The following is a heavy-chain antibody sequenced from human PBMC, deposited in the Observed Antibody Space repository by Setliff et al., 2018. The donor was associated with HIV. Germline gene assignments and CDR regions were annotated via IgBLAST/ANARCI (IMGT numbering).Heavy chain of an antibody. D-gene: IGHD4-17*01. CDR3: ARLLIYGDYPIDY. CDR2: LYYSGST. CDR1: GGSVSSGGYY. V-gene: IGHV4-31*03. Sequence: SETLSLTCTVSGGSVSSGGYYWSWIRQHPGRGLEWIGHLYYSGSTYDNPSLKGRVTISVDTSKNQFSLKLSSVTAADTAVYYCARLLIYGDYPIDYWGQGTLVTVSS. J-gene: IGHJ4*02.